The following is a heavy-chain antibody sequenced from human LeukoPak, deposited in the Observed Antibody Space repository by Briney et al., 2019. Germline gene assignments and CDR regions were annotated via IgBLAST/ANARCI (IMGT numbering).Heavy chain of an antibody. CDR3: ARDVGYSGT. CDR2: IYSGGIT. D-gene: IGHD5-12*01. CDR1: GFTVSSNY. Sequence: PGGSLRLSCVASGFTVSSNYMSWVRQAPGKGLEWVSVIYSGGITHYADSVKGRFTISRDNSKNTLYLQMNRLRVEDTAVYYCARDVGYSGTWGQGTLVTVSS. J-gene: IGHJ5*02. V-gene: IGHV3-53*01.